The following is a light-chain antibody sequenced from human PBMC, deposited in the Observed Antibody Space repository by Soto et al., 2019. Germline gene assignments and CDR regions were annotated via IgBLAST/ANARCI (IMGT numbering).Light chain of an antibody. V-gene: IGKV3-20*01. CDR2: GAS. CDR1: QSVSSSF. CDR3: QQYYSSPWT. J-gene: IGKJ1*01. Sequence: EIVLTQSPGTLSLSPGERATLSCRASQSVSSSFLAWYQQKPGQAPRVLIYGASTRATGIPDRFSGSGSGTDFTLTISRLEPEDFAVYYCQQYYSSPWTLGQGTKVEIK.